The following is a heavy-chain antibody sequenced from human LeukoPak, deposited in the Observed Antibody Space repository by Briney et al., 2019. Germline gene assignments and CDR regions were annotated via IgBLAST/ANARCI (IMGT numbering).Heavy chain of an antibody. CDR3: ARDIRKGGWYASRAFDI. CDR1: GFTFKNSA. J-gene: IGHJ3*02. Sequence: PGGSLRLSCAASGFTFKNSAMSWVRQAPGKGLEWVSNIKQDGSEKYYVDSVKGRFTISRDNAKNSLYLQMNSLRAEDTAVYYCARDIRKGGWYASRAFDIWGQGTMVTVSS. CDR2: IKQDGSEK. D-gene: IGHD6-19*01. V-gene: IGHV3-7*01.